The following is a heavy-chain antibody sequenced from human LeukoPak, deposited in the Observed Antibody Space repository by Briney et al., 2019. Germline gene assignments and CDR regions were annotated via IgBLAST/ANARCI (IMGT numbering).Heavy chain of an antibody. CDR2: ITRRTDGGTP. V-gene: IGHV3-15*01. Sequence: PGGSPRPSRAPLGFTFKNGRESWVRPAPGEGRGWGGRITRRTDGGTPDSAAPVKGRFTISRDDSRNTVYRQMNSLKTEDTAVYYCTADGGRAACTVFDYWGQGTLVTVSS. D-gene: IGHD6-13*01. J-gene: IGHJ4*02. CDR3: TADGGRAACTVFDY. CDR1: GFTFKNGR.